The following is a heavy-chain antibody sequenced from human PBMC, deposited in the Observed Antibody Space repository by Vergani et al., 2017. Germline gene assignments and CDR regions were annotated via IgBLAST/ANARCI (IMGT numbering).Heavy chain of an antibody. CDR1: GGTFSSYA. V-gene: IGHV1-69*01. CDR2: IIPIFGTA. J-gene: IGHJ6*03. D-gene: IGHD2-2*02. Sequence: QVQLVQSGAEVKKPRSSLKVSCKASGGTFSSYAISWVRQAPGQGLEWMGGIIPIFGTANYAQKFQGRVTITADESTSTAYMELSSLRSEDTAVYYCATIGYCSSTXCYRRVYYYYYMDVWGKGTTVTVSS. CDR3: ATIGYCSSTXCYRRVYYYYYMDV.